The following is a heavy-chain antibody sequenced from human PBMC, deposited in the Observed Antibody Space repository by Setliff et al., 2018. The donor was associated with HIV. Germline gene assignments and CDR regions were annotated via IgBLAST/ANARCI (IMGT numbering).Heavy chain of an antibody. CDR2: SIPNYSVE. CDR1: GGIGTYA. V-gene: IGHV1-69*10. CDR3: VRGDHSSPIITYYLDY. J-gene: IGHJ4*02. Sequence: GASVKVSCKASGGIGTYAISWVRQAPGQGLEWMGGSIPNYSVETQKFQGRVTMTWDTSTSTVSMDLSSLRSDDTAVYYCVRGDHSSPIITYYLDYWGQGTLVTVSS. D-gene: IGHD6-13*01.